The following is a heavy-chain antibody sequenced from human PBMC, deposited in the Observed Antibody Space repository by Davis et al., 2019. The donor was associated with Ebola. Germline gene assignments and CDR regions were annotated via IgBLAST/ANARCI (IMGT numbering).Heavy chain of an antibody. J-gene: IGHJ4*02. D-gene: IGHD2-2*01. V-gene: IGHV1-18*01. CDR3: ARGAENYCFGTSCYLSEADS. CDR1: GYTFTSYD. Sequence: AASVKVSCKASGYTFTSYDLSWVRQAPGQGLEWMGWIAAYNFKTHYAQKFQDRATLTIDPYTDTAYMELRSLRSDDTAKYYCARGAENYCFGTSCYLSEADSWGQGTLVTVSS. CDR2: IAAYNFKT.